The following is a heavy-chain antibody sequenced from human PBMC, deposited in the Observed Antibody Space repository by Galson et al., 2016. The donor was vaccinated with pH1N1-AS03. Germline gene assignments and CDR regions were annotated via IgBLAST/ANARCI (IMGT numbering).Heavy chain of an antibody. D-gene: IGHD1-26*01. J-gene: IGHJ4*02. V-gene: IGHV4-59*01. CDR3: ARFQTVGGKFDF. CDR1: GTSIGCDF. Sequence: QVQLRESGPGLVRPSETLSLTCSVSGTSIGCDFWSWIRQSPGRGLEWIGHSLHKWNINHKPSLKSRGTISVDTSTNEASLKLSSVTAADTAFYYCARFQTVGGKFDFWGRGAQVTVSS. CDR2: SLHKWNI.